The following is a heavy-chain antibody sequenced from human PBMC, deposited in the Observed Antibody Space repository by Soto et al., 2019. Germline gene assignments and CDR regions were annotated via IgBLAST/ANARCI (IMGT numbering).Heavy chain of an antibody. Sequence: GSLRLSCEASGFSMSGYSMCWVRQSARKGLEWLAYITVVTGNTRYADSVKGRFTISRDNAKNSLYLQMNSLRDEDTAVYYCARGMYYYDSSGWAYWRQGTLVTVS. CDR2: ITVVTGNT. J-gene: IGHJ4*02. CDR3: ARGMYYYDSSGWAY. CDR1: GFSMSGYS. D-gene: IGHD3-22*01. V-gene: IGHV3-48*02.